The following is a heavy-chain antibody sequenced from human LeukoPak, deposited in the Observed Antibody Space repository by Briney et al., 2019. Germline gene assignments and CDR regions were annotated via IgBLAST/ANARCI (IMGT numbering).Heavy chain of an antibody. J-gene: IGHJ5*02. CDR3: ARGRFDP. V-gene: IGHV1-8*01. Sequence: SLKVSCKASGYTFHSYDINWVRQATGQGLEWMGWMNPGTGNTGYAPGFLGRVTMTRDTSTSTAYLHLSSLTSADTAVYYCARGRFDPWGQGTLVTVSS. CDR2: MNPGTGNT. CDR1: GYTFHSYD.